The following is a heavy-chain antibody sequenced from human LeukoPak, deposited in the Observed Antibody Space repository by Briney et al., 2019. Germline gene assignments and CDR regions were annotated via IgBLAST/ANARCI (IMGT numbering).Heavy chain of an antibody. J-gene: IGHJ4*02. CDR2: ISSYNGNT. CDR1: GYKFTIYG. V-gene: IGHV1-18*01. Sequence: ASVTVSFKASGYKFTIYGINWVRQAPGQGLEWMGWISSYNGNTNYAQKFQGRVTMTTDTSTSTAYMELRSLISDDTAVYYCAREGDSSDYWGQGTLVTVSS. CDR3: AREGDSSDY.